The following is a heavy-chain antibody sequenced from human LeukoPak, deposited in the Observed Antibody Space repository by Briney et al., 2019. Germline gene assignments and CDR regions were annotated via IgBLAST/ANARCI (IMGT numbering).Heavy chain of an antibody. CDR3: ARDSGAVTTRRFDY. V-gene: IGHV4-34*01. CDR1: GGSFSGYY. J-gene: IGHJ4*02. D-gene: IGHD4-11*01. Sequence: SETLSLTCAVYGGSFSGYYWSWIRQPPGKGLEWIGEINHSGSTNYNPSLKSRVTISVDTSKNQFSLKLSSVSAADTAVYYCARDSGAVTTRRFDYWGQGTLVTVSP. CDR2: INHSGST.